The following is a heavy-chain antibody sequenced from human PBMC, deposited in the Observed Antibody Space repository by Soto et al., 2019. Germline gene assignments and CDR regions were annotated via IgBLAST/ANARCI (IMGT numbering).Heavy chain of an antibody. Sequence: PGGSLRLSCVGSGFTFSNYWMHWVRQAPGKGLEWVSRVKSDGSSTSYADSVKGRFTISRDNAKNTLYLQMNSLRADDTAVYYCTTRKMVRGVLTYYYYYMDVWGKGTTVTVSS. CDR1: GFTFSNYW. D-gene: IGHD3-10*01. CDR2: VKSDGSST. V-gene: IGHV3-74*01. J-gene: IGHJ6*03. CDR3: TTRKMVRGVLTYYYYYMDV.